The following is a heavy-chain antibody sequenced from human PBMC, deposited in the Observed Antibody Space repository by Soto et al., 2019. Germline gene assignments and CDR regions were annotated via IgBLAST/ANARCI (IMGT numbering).Heavy chain of an antibody. D-gene: IGHD3-10*01. V-gene: IGHV1-24*01. CDR1: GYTLTELS. CDR3: ATRSHLWFGARYYYMDV. CDR2: FDPEDGET. Sequence: GASVKVSCKVSGYTLTELSMHWVRQAPGKGLEWMGGFDPEDGETIYAQKFQGRVTMTEDTSTDTAYMELSSLRSEDTAVYYCATRSHLWFGARYYYMDVWGKGTTVTVSS. J-gene: IGHJ6*03.